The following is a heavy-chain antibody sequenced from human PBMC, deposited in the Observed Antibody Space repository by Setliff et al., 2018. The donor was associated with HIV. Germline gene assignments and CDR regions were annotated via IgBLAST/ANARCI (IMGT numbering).Heavy chain of an antibody. CDR3: ARPTGGDFWSGRGAWFDP. CDR2: IKQDGGEK. Sequence: GSLRLSCAASGFTFSDYYMSWIRQAPGKGLEWVASIKQDGGEKYFVASVKGRFTISRDNAKNSLYLHMNSLRAEDTAVYLCARPTGGDFWSGRGAWFDPWGQGTLVTVSS. D-gene: IGHD3-3*01. CDR1: GFTFSDYY. V-gene: IGHV3-7*01. J-gene: IGHJ5*02.